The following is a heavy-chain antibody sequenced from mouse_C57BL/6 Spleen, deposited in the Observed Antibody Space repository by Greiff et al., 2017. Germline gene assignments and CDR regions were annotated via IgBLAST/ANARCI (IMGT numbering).Heavy chain of an antibody. Sequence: QVQLQQPGAELVKPGASVKMSCKASGYTFTSYWITWVKQRPGQGLEWIGDIYPGSGSTNYNEKFKSKATLTVDTSASKAYMQLSSLTSEDSAVYYSARLPTIYYYAMDYWGQGTSVTFSS. V-gene: IGHV1-55*01. CDR1: GYTFTSYW. J-gene: IGHJ4*01. D-gene: IGHD1-1*01. CDR2: IYPGSGST. CDR3: ARLPTIYYYAMDY.